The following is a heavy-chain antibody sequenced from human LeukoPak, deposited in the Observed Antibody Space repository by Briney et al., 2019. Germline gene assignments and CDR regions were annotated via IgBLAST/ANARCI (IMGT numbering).Heavy chain of an antibody. CDR2: MNPNSGNT. Sequence: ASVTVSCKASGYTFTSYDINWVRQATGQGLEWMGWMNPNSGNTGYAQKFQGRVTMTRNTSISTAYMELSSLRSEDTAVYYCARGYRSLSAMVRGVINYWGQGTLVTVSS. J-gene: IGHJ4*02. D-gene: IGHD3-10*01. CDR3: ARGYRSLSAMVRGVINY. V-gene: IGHV1-8*01. CDR1: GYTFTSYD.